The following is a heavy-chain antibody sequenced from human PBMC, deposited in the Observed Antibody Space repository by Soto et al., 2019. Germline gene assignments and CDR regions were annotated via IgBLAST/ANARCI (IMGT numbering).Heavy chain of an antibody. D-gene: IGHD3-10*01. CDR3: ARGPDYYGSGSYYNPFDY. J-gene: IGHJ4*02. CDR1: GGSISSYY. CDR2: IYYSGST. Sequence: SETLCLTCTVSGGSISSYYWSWIRQPPGKGLEWIGYIYYSGSTNYNPSLKSRVTISVDTSKNQFSLKLSSVTAADTAVYYCARGPDYYGSGSYYNPFDYWGQGTLVTVSS. V-gene: IGHV4-59*01.